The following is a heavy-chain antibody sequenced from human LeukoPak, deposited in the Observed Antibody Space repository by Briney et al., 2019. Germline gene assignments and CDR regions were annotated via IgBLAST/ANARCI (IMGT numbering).Heavy chain of an antibody. V-gene: IGHV3-30-3*01. J-gene: IGHJ3*02. CDR2: ISYDGSNK. CDR3: ARERGLYDSSDAFDI. CDR1: GFTFSSYA. D-gene: IGHD3-22*01. Sequence: PGGSLRLSCAASGFTFSSYAMHWVRQAPGKGLEWVAVISYDGSNKYYADSVKGRFTISRDNSKNTLYLQMNSLRAEDTAVYYCARERGLYDSSDAFDIWGQGTMVTVSS.